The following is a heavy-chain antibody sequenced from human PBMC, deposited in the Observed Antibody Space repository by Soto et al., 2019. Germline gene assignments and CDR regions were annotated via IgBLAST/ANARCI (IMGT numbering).Heavy chain of an antibody. J-gene: IGHJ4*02. Sequence: ASVKVSCKASGYTFTSYYMHWVRQAPGQGLEWMGIINPSGGSTSYAQKFQGRVTMTRDTSTSTVYMELSSLRSEDTAVYYCARGGYYYDSSGYYYWSYFDYWGQGTLVTVSS. CDR2: INPSGGST. D-gene: IGHD3-22*01. V-gene: IGHV1-46*01. CDR1: GYTFTSYY. CDR3: ARGGYYYDSSGYYYWSYFDY.